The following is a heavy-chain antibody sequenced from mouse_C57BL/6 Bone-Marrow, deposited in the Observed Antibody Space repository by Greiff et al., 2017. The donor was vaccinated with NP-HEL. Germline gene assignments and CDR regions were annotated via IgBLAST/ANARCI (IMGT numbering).Heavy chain of an antibody. V-gene: IGHV14-4*01. D-gene: IGHD1-1*01. Sequence: EVKVVESGAELVRPGASVKLSCTASGFNIKDDYMHWVKQRPEQGLEWIGWIDPENGDTEYASKFQGKATITADTSSNTAYLQLSSLTSEDTAVYYCTTAITTVVAGFDYWGQGTTLTVSS. CDR3: TTAITTVVAGFDY. CDR2: IDPENGDT. CDR1: GFNIKDDY. J-gene: IGHJ2*01.